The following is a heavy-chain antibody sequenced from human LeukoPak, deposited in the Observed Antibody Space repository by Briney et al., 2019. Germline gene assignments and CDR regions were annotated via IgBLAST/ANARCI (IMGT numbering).Heavy chain of an antibody. CDR1: GFTFDDYA. D-gene: IGHD4-17*01. CDR2: ISWNRGSI. CDR3: ARGEYGDYALDY. V-gene: IGHV3-9*01. J-gene: IGHJ4*02. Sequence: GGSLRLSCAASGFTFDDYAMHWVRHAPGKGLEWVSGISWNRGSIGYADSVKGRFTISRDNAKNSLYLQMNSLRAEDTALYYCARGEYGDYALDYWGQGTLVTVSS.